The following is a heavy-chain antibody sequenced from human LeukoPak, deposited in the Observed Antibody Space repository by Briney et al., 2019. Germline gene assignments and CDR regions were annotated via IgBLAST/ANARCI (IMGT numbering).Heavy chain of an antibody. J-gene: IGHJ6*03. CDR1: GGSFSGYY. Sequence: PSETLSLTCAVYGGSFSGYYWSWLRQPPGKGREWVGEINHSGSTNYNPSLKSGVTISVEKSKKKFARKRNCVDTADTAVYYCARDGYGSGSYYYYYYMDVWGKGTTVTVSS. D-gene: IGHD3-10*01. CDR2: INHSGST. V-gene: IGHV4-34*01. CDR3: ARDGYGSGSYYYYYYMDV.